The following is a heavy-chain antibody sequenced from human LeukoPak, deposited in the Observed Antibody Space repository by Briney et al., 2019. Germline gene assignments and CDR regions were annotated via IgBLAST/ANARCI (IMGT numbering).Heavy chain of an antibody. Sequence: PGESLRLSCAASGFMLRSYWMSWVRQAPGKGLEWVANIDQDGTSKYYVDSVKGRFTISRDDAKNSLYLQMNSLRAEDTAVYYCARDLFSRSYYEDFWGQGTLVTVSS. D-gene: IGHD1-26*01. CDR3: ARDLFSRSYYEDF. CDR2: IDQDGTSK. J-gene: IGHJ4*02. CDR1: GFMLRSYW. V-gene: IGHV3-7*01.